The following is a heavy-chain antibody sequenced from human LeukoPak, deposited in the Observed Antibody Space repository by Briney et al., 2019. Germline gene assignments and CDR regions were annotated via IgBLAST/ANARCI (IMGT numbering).Heavy chain of an antibody. D-gene: IGHD3-16*01. CDR1: GFTFSSYY. Sequence: GGSLRLSCAASGFTFSSYYMNWVRQAPGKGLEWVSFISGSITTIYYADSVKGRFTISRDNAKNSLYLQMDSLRDEDTAVYYCARDAPGGGVYFDDWGQGTLVTVSS. CDR3: ARDAPGGGVYFDD. CDR2: ISGSITTI. V-gene: IGHV3-48*02. J-gene: IGHJ4*02.